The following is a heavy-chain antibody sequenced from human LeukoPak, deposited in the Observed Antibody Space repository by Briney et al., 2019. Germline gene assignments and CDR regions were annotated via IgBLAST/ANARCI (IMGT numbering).Heavy chain of an antibody. J-gene: IGHJ4*02. V-gene: IGHV4-4*07. D-gene: IGHD3-3*01. CDR1: GGSISSYY. CDR2: IYTSGST. Sequence: PSETLSLTCTVSGGSISSYYWSWIRQPAGKGLEWIGRIYTSGSTNYNPTLKSRVTMSVDTSKNQFSLKLSSVTAADTAVYYCAREGTIFGVVIGGIDYWGQGTLVTVSS. CDR3: AREGTIFGVVIGGIDY.